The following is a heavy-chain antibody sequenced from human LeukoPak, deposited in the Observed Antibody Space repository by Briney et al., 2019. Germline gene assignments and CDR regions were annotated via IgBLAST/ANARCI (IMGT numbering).Heavy chain of an antibody. J-gene: IGHJ5*02. CDR1: GGSISSGGYS. D-gene: IGHD2-2*01. CDR3: ARTPLSTSCWFDP. CDR2: IYHSGST. V-gene: IGHV4-30-2*01. Sequence: SETLSLTCAVSGGSISSGGYSWSWIRQPPGKGLEWIGYIYHSGSTYYNPSLKSRVTISVDRSKNQFSLKLSSVTAADTAVYYCARTPLSTSCWFDPWGQGTLVTVSS.